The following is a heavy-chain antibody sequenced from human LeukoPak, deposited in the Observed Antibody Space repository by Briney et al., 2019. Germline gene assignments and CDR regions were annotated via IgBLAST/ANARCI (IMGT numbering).Heavy chain of an antibody. V-gene: IGHV3-23*01. CDR2: ISGSGGRT. CDR3: AKVRSSDFWGDYSNWFDP. J-gene: IGHJ5*02. D-gene: IGHD3-3*01. Sequence: GGSLRLSCAASGFTFSNYAMSWVRQAPGKGLEWVSAISGSGGRTYYVRSVEGRFTISRDNSKNTLYLQMSSLRAEDTAVYYCAKVRSSDFWGDYSNWFDPWGQGALVTVSS. CDR1: GFTFSNYA.